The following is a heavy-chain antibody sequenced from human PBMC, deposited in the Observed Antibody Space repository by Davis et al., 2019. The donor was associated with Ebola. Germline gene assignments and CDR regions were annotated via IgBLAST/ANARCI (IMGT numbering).Heavy chain of an antibody. V-gene: IGHV3-23*01. J-gene: IGHJ4*02. Sequence: GGSLRLSCAGSGFTFSSYAMSWVRQAPGKGLEWVSAISGSGGSTYYADSVKGRFTISRDNSKNTLYLQMNSLRVDDTAVYYCAKARSSWTPFDYWGQGTLVTVSS. CDR2: ISGSGGST. CDR1: GFTFSSYA. CDR3: AKARSSWTPFDY. D-gene: IGHD6-13*01.